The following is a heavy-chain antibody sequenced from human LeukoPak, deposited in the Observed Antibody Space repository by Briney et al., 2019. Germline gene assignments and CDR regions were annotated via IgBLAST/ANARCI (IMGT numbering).Heavy chain of an antibody. Sequence: EESLKISCKGSGYSFTSYWISWVRQMPGKGLEWMGRIDPSDSYTNYSPSFQGHVTISADKSISTAYLQWSSLKASDTAMYYCARVGIAVAGIDYWGQGTLVTVSS. CDR1: GYSFTSYW. D-gene: IGHD6-19*01. CDR2: IDPSDSYT. CDR3: ARVGIAVAGIDY. J-gene: IGHJ4*02. V-gene: IGHV5-10-1*01.